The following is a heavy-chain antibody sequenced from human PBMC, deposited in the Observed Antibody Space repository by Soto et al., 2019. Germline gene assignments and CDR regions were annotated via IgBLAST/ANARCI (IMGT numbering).Heavy chain of an antibody. Sequence: EVQLLESGGGLGQPGGSLRLSCAASGFTYRSYAMTWVRQAPGRGLEWVSAISGSGSPTYYADSVKGRFTISRDNSKRTLYLQMNSLRADDTAVYYCARDMSGGTYNYYYGMDVWGQGTTVTVSS. V-gene: IGHV3-23*01. J-gene: IGHJ6*02. CDR1: GFTYRSYA. D-gene: IGHD1-26*01. CDR2: ISGSGSPT. CDR3: ARDMSGGTYNYYYGMDV.